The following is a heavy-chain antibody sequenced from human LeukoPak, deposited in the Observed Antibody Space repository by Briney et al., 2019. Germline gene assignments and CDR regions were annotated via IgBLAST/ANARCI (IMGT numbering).Heavy chain of an antibody. CDR1: GYTFTSYG. J-gene: IGHJ3*02. CDR2: ISAYNGNT. Sequence: ASVKVSCKASGYTFTSYGIGWVRQAPGQGLEWMGWISAYNGNTNYAQKLQGRVTMTTDTSTSTAYMELRSLRSDDTAVYYCARFVQDFDAFDIWGQGTMVTVSS. V-gene: IGHV1-18*01. D-gene: IGHD3-16*02. CDR3: ARFVQDFDAFDI.